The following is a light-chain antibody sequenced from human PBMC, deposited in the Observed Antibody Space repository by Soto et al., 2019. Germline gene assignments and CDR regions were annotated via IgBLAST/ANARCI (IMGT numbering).Light chain of an antibody. V-gene: IGKV3-11*01. CDR3: QQRNDWPIT. Sequence: EIVFTQSPGTLSLSPGERATLSCRASQSVSNDLAWYQQKPGQAPRLLIFGASNRATGIPARFSGSGSGTDFTLAINRLEPDDFAVYYCQQRNDWPITFGQGTRLEIK. CDR1: QSVSND. CDR2: GAS. J-gene: IGKJ5*01.